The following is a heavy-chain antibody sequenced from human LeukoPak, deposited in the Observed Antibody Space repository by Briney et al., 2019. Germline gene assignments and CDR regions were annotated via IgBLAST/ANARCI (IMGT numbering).Heavy chain of an antibody. D-gene: IGHD6-19*01. V-gene: IGHV3-33*01. CDR3: ARDIGWYRGFDY. J-gene: IGHJ4*02. CDR2: IWYDGSNK. CDR1: GFTFSSYG. Sequence: GGSLRLSCAASGFTFSSYGMRWVRQAPGKGLEWVAVIWYDGSNKYYADSVKGRFTISRDNSKNTLYLQMNSLRAEDTAVYYCARDIGWYRGFDYWGQGTLVTVSS.